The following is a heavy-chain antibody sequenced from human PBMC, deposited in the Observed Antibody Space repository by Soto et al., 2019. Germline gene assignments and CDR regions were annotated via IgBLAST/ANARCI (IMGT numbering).Heavy chain of an antibody. CDR2: ISGSGGST. Sequence: EVQLLESGGGLVQPGESLRLSCAASGFSFSSYAMSWVRQAPGKGLEWVSAISGSGGSTYYADSVKGRFTISRDNSKNTLYLQMYSLRAEDTAVYYCAICSGGSCYSGDYWGQGTLVTVSS. V-gene: IGHV3-23*01. D-gene: IGHD2-15*01. J-gene: IGHJ4*02. CDR1: GFSFSSYA. CDR3: AICSGGSCYSGDY.